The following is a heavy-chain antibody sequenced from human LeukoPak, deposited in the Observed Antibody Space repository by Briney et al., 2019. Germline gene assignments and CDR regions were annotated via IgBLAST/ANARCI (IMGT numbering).Heavy chain of an antibody. D-gene: IGHD2-2*01. CDR3: ARSISWHDGWFDP. CDR1: GFTFSTYG. Sequence: GGSLRLSCEASGFTFSTYGMHWVRQAPGKGLEWVAVIWYDGSNKNYADSVKGRFTISRDNSKNTLYLQMNRLRAEDTAVYFCARSISWHDGWFDPWGQGTLVTVSS. J-gene: IGHJ5*02. V-gene: IGHV3-33*01. CDR2: IWYDGSNK.